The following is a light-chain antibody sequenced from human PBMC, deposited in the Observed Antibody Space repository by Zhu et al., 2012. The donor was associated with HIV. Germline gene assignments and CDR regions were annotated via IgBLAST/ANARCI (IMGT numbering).Light chain of an antibody. J-gene: IGKJ1*01. CDR1: QSVGSRY. Sequence: EIELTQSPGTLSLSPGDRATLSCRASQSVGSRYLAWYQQNPGQALRLLIYGTFNRATGVPDRFSGSGSGTDSTLTITRLESEDFAVYYCQQYDTSPMTFGQGTKVEVK. CDR2: GTF. V-gene: IGKV3-20*01. CDR3: QQYDTSPMT.